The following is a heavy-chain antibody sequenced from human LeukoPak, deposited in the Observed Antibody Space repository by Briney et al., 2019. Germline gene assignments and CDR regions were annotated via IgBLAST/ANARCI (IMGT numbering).Heavy chain of an antibody. Sequence: GGSLRLSCAVSGLTFSSSWMHWVRQAPGKGLVWVSHIKTDGSTTAYADSVKGRFTISRDNAKNTLYLQMNSLRAEDTAVYYCAKFMSWELLPNSNTWGQGTLVTVSS. V-gene: IGHV3-74*01. CDR2: IKTDGSTT. CDR1: GLTFSSSW. CDR3: AKFMSWELLPNSNT. J-gene: IGHJ5*02. D-gene: IGHD1-26*01.